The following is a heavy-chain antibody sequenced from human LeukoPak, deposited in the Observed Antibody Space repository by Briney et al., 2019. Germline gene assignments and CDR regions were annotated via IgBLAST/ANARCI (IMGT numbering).Heavy chain of an antibody. CDR2: IYHSGST. CDR3: ARGITFGGVIVKDNWFDP. Sequence: SETLSLTCAVSGGSISSGGYSWSWIRQPPGKGLEWIVYIYHSGSTYYNPSLKSRVTISVDRSKNQFSLKLSSVTAADTAVYYCARGITFGGVIVKDNWFDPWGQGTLVTVSS. D-gene: IGHD3-16*02. V-gene: IGHV4-30-2*01. J-gene: IGHJ5*02. CDR1: GGSISSGGYS.